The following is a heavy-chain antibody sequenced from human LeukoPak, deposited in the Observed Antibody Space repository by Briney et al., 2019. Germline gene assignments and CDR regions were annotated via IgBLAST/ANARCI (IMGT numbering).Heavy chain of an antibody. J-gene: IGHJ4*02. Sequence: ASVKVSCKASGYTFTGYYMHWVRQAPGQGLEWMGWINPNSGGTNYARKFQGRVTMTRDTSISTAYMELSRLRSDDTAVYYCARGPRVYQLLFDYWGQGTLVTVSS. CDR2: INPNSGGT. CDR1: GYTFTGYY. CDR3: ARGPRVYQLLFDY. V-gene: IGHV1-2*02. D-gene: IGHD2-2*01.